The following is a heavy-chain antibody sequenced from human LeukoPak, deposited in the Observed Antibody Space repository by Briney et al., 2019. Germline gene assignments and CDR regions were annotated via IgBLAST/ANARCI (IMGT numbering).Heavy chain of an antibody. V-gene: IGHV4-39*07. CDR1: GGSISSSSYY. CDR3: ARDVVVRGSWDP. J-gene: IGHJ5*02. D-gene: IGHD1-26*01. Sequence: ETLSLTCTVSGGSISSSSYYWGWIRPPPGKGLEWIGSIYYSGSTYYNPSLKSRVTISVDTSKNQFSLKLSSVTAADTAVYYCARDVVVRGSWDPWGQGTLVTVSS. CDR2: IYYSGST.